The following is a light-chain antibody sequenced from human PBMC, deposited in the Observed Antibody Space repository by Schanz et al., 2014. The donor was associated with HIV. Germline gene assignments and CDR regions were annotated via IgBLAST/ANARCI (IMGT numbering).Light chain of an antibody. CDR1: RSVNSN. CDR3: LQYGSSPRT. J-gene: IGKJ1*01. V-gene: IGKV3-20*01. CDR2: GAS. Sequence: EIVMTQSPVTLSVSPGERVTLSCRASRSVNSNLAWYQQKPGQAPRHLIYGASTRATDIPDRFSGSGSGTDFTLTISRLEPEDFAVYYCLQYGSSPRTFGLGTKVEIK.